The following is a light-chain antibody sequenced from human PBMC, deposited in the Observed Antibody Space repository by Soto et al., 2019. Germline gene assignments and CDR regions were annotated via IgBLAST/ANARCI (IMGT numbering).Light chain of an antibody. V-gene: IGLV2-23*01. Sequence: QSVLTQPASVSGSPGQSITISCTGTSSDVGCYNLVSWYQQHPGQAPKLIIYEGTKRPSGVSNRFSGSKSANTASLTISGLQPEDEADYFCCSYGGRSTYVFGSGTKVTVL. J-gene: IGLJ1*01. CDR1: SSDVGCYNL. CDR2: EGT. CDR3: CSYGGRSTYV.